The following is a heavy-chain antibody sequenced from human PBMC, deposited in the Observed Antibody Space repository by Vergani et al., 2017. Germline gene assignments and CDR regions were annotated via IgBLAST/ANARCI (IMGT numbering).Heavy chain of an antibody. CDR1: GGSISAGYYF. J-gene: IGHJ3*01. CDR3: ARRSGGYYSGGKVHPLRTAFDV. V-gene: IGHV4-61*02. Sequence: QVQLQASGPGRVKPSQTLSLTCTMSGGSISAGYYFWSWIRQPAGKGLEGLGHISASGNASHSPSLKTRVSMSMDTSKNQFSLTVTSVTAADTTIYFCARRSGGYYSGGKVHPLRTAFDVWGHGTVVTVSS. CDR2: ISASGNA. D-gene: IGHD2-15*01.